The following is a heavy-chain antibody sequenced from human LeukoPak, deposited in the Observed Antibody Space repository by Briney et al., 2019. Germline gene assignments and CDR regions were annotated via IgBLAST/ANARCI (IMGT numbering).Heavy chain of an antibody. CDR1: GFTFSSYW. CDR3: ARGFSGYYYDLFDY. V-gene: IGHV3-7*01. CDR2: IKQDGSEK. J-gene: IGHJ4*02. D-gene: IGHD3-22*01. Sequence: PGGSLRLSCAASGFTFSSYWMSWVRQAPGRGLEWVANIKQDGSEKYYVDSVKGRFTISRDNAKNSLYLKMNSLRAEDTAVYYCARGFSGYYYDLFDYWGQGTLVTVSS.